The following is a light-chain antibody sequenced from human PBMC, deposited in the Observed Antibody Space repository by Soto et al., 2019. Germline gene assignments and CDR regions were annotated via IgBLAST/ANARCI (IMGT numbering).Light chain of an antibody. Sequence: DIQMTQSPSSLSASVGDRVTITCRASQAINNYLAWYQQKPEKVPTLLISAASALQSGVPARFSGSGSGTDFTLTISNLQPEDDATYVCQQFNAVPTFGGGTKVDI. V-gene: IGKV1-27*01. J-gene: IGKJ4*01. CDR3: QQFNAVPT. CDR1: QAINNY. CDR2: AAS.